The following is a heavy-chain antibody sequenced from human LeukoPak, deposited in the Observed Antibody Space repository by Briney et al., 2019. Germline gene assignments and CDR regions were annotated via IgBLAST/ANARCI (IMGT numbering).Heavy chain of an antibody. J-gene: IGHJ3*02. D-gene: IGHD4-17*01. CDR3: ARDLVTVTKGFDI. Sequence: SETLSLTCTVSGGSMNYYYWTWIRQPPGKGLEWIGYIYTSGFTNYHPSLKSRVTISIDTSKNQFSLKLSSVTAADTAVYYCARDLVTVTKGFDIWGQGTMVSVSS. CDR2: IYTSGFT. V-gene: IGHV4-59*01. CDR1: GGSMNYYY.